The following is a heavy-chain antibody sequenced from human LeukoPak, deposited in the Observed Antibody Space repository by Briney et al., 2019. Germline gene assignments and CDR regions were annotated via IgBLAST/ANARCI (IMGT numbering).Heavy chain of an antibody. J-gene: IGHJ4*02. D-gene: IGHD1/OR15-1a*01. V-gene: IGHV3-23*01. CDR3: AKEGGLIGTTDY. CDR2: ISRTGGRT. Sequence: EGSLRLSCAASGFTFNTNAMSWVRQAPGKGLEWVSAISRTGGRTYYADSVKGRFTISRDNSKNTLYLQMNSLRAEDTAFYYCAKEGGLIGTTDYWGQGTLVTVSS. CDR1: GFTFNTNA.